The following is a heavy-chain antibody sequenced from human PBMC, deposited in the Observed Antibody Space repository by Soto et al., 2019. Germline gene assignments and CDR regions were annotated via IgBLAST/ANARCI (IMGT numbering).Heavy chain of an antibody. CDR3: GTASPVVTDF. CDR2: IYYSGST. V-gene: IGHV4-59*04. J-gene: IGHJ6*02. D-gene: IGHD2-21*01. Sequence: PSETLSLTCTVSGGSISSYYWSWIRQPPGKGLEWIGYIYYSGSTYYNPSLKSRVTISVDTSKNQFSLNLTSLTDADTFVYYRGTASPVVTDFWGQGTTVTVS. CDR1: GGSISSYY.